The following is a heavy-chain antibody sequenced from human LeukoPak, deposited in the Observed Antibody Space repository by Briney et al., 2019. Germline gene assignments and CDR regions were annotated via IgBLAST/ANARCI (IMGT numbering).Heavy chain of an antibody. Sequence: SETLSLTCAVYGGSSSGYYWSWIHQHPGKGLEWIGYIYYSGSTYYNPSLKSRVTISVDTSKNQFSLKLSSVTAADTAVYYCARARYCSGGSCYSYWFDPWGQGTLVTVSS. V-gene: IGHV4-31*11. J-gene: IGHJ5*02. CDR1: GGSSSGYY. CDR3: ARARYCSGGSCYSYWFDP. D-gene: IGHD2-15*01. CDR2: IYYSGST.